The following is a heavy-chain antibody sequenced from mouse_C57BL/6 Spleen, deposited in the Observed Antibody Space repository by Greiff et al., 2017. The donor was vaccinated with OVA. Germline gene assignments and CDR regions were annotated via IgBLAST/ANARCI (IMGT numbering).Heavy chain of an antibody. CDR2: IDPSDSYT. CDR1: GYTFTSYW. Sequence: QVQLQQPGAELVKPGASVKLSCKASGYTFTSYWMQWVKQRPGQGLEWIGEIDPSDSYTNYNQKFKGKATLTVATSSSTAYMQLSSLTSEDSAVYYCARIYYYGSSPWFAYWGQGTLVTVSA. J-gene: IGHJ3*01. CDR3: ARIYYYGSSPWFAY. D-gene: IGHD1-1*01. V-gene: IGHV1-50*01.